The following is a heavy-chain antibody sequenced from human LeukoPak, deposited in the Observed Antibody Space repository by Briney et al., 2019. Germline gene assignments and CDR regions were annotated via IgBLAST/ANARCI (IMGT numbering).Heavy chain of an antibody. CDR2: ISGNGGST. Sequence: GGSLRLSCSASGFTFSRYPVHWVRQAPGKGLEYVSAISGNGGSTYYADSVKGRFTISRDNSKNTLYLQMSSLRTEGTAIYYCVKAQYDFWSGLDYWGQGTLVTVSS. CDR1: GFTFSRYP. CDR3: VKAQYDFWSGLDY. J-gene: IGHJ4*02. D-gene: IGHD3-3*01. V-gene: IGHV3-64D*09.